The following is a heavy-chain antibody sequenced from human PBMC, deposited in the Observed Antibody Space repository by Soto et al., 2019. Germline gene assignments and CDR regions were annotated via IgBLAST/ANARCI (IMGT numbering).Heavy chain of an antibody. CDR3: AKSNYDSSGYHFWFDY. J-gene: IGHJ4*02. Sequence: EVQLVESGGGLVQPGRSLRLSCAASGFTFDDYAMHWVRQAPGKGLEWVSGISWDSNDIGYADSVKGRFTISRDNAKNSLYLQKNSLRAEDKALYYCAKSNYDSSGYHFWFDYWGQGTLVTVSS. V-gene: IGHV3-9*01. D-gene: IGHD3-22*01. CDR1: GFTFDDYA. CDR2: ISWDSNDI.